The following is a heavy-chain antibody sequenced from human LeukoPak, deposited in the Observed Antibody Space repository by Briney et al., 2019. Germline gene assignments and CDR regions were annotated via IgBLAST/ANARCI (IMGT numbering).Heavy chain of an antibody. CDR2: IKSKTDGGTT. Sequence: PGGSLRLSCAASGFTFSNAWMSWVRQAPGKGLEWVGRIKSKTDGGTTDYAAPVKGRFTISRDDSKNTLYLQMNSLKSDDTAVYYCTTMGAPASFDYWGQGSLVTVSS. J-gene: IGHJ4*02. D-gene: IGHD2-15*01. CDR1: GFTFSNAW. CDR3: TTMGAPASFDY. V-gene: IGHV3-15*01.